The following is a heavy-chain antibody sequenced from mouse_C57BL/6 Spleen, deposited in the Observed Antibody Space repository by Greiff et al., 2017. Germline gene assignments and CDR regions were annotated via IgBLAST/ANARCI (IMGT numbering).Heavy chain of an antibody. CDR2: IDPGAGDT. Sequence: VKLVESGAELVKPGASVKISCKASGYAFSSYWMNWVKQRPGKGLEWIGQIDPGAGDTNYNGKFKGKATLTADKPSSTAYMQLSSLTSEDSAVYFCARGATGEDYWGQGTTLTVSS. CDR1: GYAFSSYW. CDR3: ARGATGEDY. J-gene: IGHJ2*01. D-gene: IGHD4-1*02. V-gene: IGHV1-80*01.